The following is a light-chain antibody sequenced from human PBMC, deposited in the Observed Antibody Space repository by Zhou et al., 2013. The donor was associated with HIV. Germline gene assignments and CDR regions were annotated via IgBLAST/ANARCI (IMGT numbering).Light chain of an antibody. Sequence: DVQMTQSPSSLSAYVGDRVSITCRASQSIDNYLNWYQHKPGKAPKVLIYGASTLQSGVPSRFSGSGYGTDFTLTISSLQPEDSGTYYCQQYYSYPLTFGGGTKVEIK. J-gene: IGKJ4*01. CDR2: GAS. CDR1: QSIDNY. V-gene: IGKV1-39*01. CDR3: QQYYSYPLT.